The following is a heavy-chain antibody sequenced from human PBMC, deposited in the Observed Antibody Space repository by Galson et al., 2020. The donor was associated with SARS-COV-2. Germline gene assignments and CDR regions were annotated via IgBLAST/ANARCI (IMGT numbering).Heavy chain of an antibody. J-gene: IGHJ6*02. V-gene: IGHV3-53*01. CDR3: ARDPYSGGWTNYYYFGMDV. Sequence: GESLKISCAASGFAVSDTYMSWIRQAPGKGLEWVALLYTGGSASYTGSVKGRFTISRDNSKNSLYLQMNSLRPEDTAVYYCARDPYSGGWTNYYYFGMDVWGQGTTVTVSS. CDR2: LYTGGSA. D-gene: IGHD6-19*01. CDR1: GFAVSDTY.